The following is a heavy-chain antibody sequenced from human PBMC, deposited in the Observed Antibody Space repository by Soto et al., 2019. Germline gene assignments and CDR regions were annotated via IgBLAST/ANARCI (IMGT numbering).Heavy chain of an antibody. V-gene: IGHV4-31*03. CDR1: GGSISSGGYY. Sequence: QVQLQESGPGLVKPSQTLSLTCTVSGGSISSGGYYWSWIRQHPGKGLEWIGYIYYSGSTYYNPSLKSRVTISVDTSKNQFSLKLSSVTAADTAVYYCASSAPVIVVVPAAPGGPYYYYGMDVW. J-gene: IGHJ6*01. D-gene: IGHD2-2*01. CDR2: IYYSGST. CDR3: ASSAPVIVVVPAAPGGPYYYYGMDV.